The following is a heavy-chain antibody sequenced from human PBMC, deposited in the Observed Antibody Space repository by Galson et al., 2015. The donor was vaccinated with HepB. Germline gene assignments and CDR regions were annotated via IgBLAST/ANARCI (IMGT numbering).Heavy chain of an antibody. V-gene: IGHV1-2*02. J-gene: IGHJ4*02. Sequence: SVKVSCKASGYTFTGYYIHWVRQAPGQGLEWMGWINPNSGGTIYAQKFQGRVTMTRDTSISTAYMELSRLRSDDTAVYYCAREGHGRDFDYWGQGTLVTVSS. D-gene: IGHD5-24*01. CDR2: INPNSGGT. CDR3: AREGHGRDFDY. CDR1: GYTFTGYY.